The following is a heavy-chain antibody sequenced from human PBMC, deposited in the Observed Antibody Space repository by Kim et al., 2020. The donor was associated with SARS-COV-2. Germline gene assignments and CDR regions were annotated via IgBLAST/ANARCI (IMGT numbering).Heavy chain of an antibody. CDR3: ARDLFSGKSDCLDY. D-gene: IGHD3-10*01. Sequence: ASVKVSCKTSGYTFTGYYIFWVRQAPGQELEWMGWIDPNSGGTKYAHNFQDRVTMTRDTSISTAYIELSRLTSDDAAVYYCARDLFSGKSDCLDYWGQGTPVTVSS. J-gene: IGHJ4*02. V-gene: IGHV1-2*02. CDR1: GYTFTGYY. CDR2: IDPNSGGT.